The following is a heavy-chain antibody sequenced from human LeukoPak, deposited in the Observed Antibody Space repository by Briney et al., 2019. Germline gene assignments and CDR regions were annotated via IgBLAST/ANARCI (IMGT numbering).Heavy chain of an antibody. J-gene: IGHJ4*02. CDR2: IYNSGSN. D-gene: IGHD3-10*01. V-gene: IGHV4-59*08. Sequence: SETLSLTCTVSGGSVSSDYWQWLRQPPGKGLEWIAYIYNSGSNNYNPSLKSRVTISIDTSKNQFSLKLTSVTAADTAVYYCATRGYWGQGTLVTVSS. CDR1: GGSVSSDY. CDR3: ATRGY.